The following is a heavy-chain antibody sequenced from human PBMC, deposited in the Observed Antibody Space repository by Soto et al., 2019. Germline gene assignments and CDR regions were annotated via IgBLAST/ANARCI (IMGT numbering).Heavy chain of an antibody. CDR1: GGSISSGGYS. J-gene: IGHJ5*02. CDR3: ARARGDYGDLQRNWFDP. Sequence: QLQLQESGSGLVKPSQTLSLTCAVSGGSISSGGYSWSWIRQPPGKGLEWIGYIYHSGSTYYNPSPKCRAPIPVDRSKNQFAPKLSSMTAADTAVYYCARARGDYGDLQRNWFDPWGQGTLVTVSS. D-gene: IGHD4-17*01. V-gene: IGHV4-30-2*01. CDR2: IYHSGST.